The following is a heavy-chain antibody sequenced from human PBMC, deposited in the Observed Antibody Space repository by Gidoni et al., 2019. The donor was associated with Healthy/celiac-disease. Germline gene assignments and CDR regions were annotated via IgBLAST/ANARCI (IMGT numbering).Heavy chain of an antibody. CDR1: GYTFTSYA. CDR3: ARTNGRFEERPNLYYFDY. D-gene: IGHD1-1*01. Sequence: QVQLVQSGAEVKKPGASVKVSCKASGYTFTSYAMHLVRQAPGQRLEWMGWINAGNGNTKYSQKFQGRVTITRDTSASTAYMELSSLRSEDTAVYYCARTNGRFEERPNLYYFDYWGQGTLVTVSS. J-gene: IGHJ4*02. V-gene: IGHV1-3*01. CDR2: INAGNGNT.